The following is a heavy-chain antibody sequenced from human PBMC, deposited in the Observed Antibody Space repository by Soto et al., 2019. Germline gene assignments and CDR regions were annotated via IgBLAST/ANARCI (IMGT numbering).Heavy chain of an antibody. CDR1: GFTFDDFA. D-gene: IGHD3-9*01. J-gene: IGHJ5*02. CDR2: INWNSGSL. Sequence: EVQLVESGGGLVQPGRSLRLSCAVSGFTFDDFAVHWVRQAPGKGLEWVSGINWNSGSLAYADSVKGRFTISRDNAKNSLYLNLNSLRAEDTAFYYCAKAPNLVTHWFDPWGQGTLVTVSS. CDR3: AKAPNLVTHWFDP. V-gene: IGHV3-9*01.